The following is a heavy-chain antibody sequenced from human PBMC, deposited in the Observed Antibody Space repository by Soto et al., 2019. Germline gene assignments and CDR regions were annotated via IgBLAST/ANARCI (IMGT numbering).Heavy chain of an antibody. CDR2: IIPIFGTA. J-gene: IGHJ5*02. Sequence: GASVKVSCKASGGTFSSYAISWVRQAPGQGLEWMGGIIPIFGTANYAQKLQGRVTMTTDTSTSTAYMELRSLRSDDTAVYYCARGVGSGTYYNQYTWFDPWGQGTLVTVSS. V-gene: IGHV1-69*05. CDR1: GGTFSSYA. D-gene: IGHD3-10*01. CDR3: ARGVGSGTYYNQYTWFDP.